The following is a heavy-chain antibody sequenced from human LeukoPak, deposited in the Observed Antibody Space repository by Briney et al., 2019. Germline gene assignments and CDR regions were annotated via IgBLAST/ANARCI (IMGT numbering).Heavy chain of an antibody. V-gene: IGHV1-18*01. CDR3: ARDLVAGDCSSTSCYLFDY. D-gene: IGHD2-2*01. CDR1: GYTFTSYG. J-gene: IGHJ4*02. Sequence: ASVKVSSKASGYTFTSYGISWVRQAPGQGLEWMGWISAYNGNTNYAQKLQGRVTMTTDTSTSTAYMELRSLRSDDTAVYYCARDLVAGDCSSTSCYLFDYWGQGTLVTVSS. CDR2: ISAYNGNT.